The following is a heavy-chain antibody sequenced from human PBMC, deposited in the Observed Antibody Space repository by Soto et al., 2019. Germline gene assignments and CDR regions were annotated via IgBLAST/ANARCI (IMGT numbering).Heavy chain of an antibody. CDR3: ARARGYDGNVLYYCYDLDV. Sequence: QGQLVESGGGVVQPGRSLRLSCVASGFIFRSYAMHWVRQAPAKGLEWVAVVSFDGNNKYYADSVKGRFSISRDNSKYTLFLQLNGLGFEDTAVYYCARARGYDGNVLYYCYDLDVWGQGTTVTVSS. CDR2: VSFDGNNK. V-gene: IGHV3-30-3*01. CDR1: GFIFRSYA. J-gene: IGHJ6*02. D-gene: IGHD5-12*01.